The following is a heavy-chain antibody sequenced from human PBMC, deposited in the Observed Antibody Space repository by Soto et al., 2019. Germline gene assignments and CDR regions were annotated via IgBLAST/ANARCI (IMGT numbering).Heavy chain of an antibody. CDR2: IIPIFGTA. J-gene: IGHJ6*02. CDR1: GGTFSSYA. CDR3: ANTMTPVSYYGMDV. Sequence: QVQLVQSGAEVKKPGSSVKVSCKASGGTFSSYAISWVRQAPGQGLEWMGGIIPIFGTANYAQKFQGRVTXXAXEXXSTAYMELSSLRSEDTAVYYCANTMTPVSYYGMDVWGQGTTVTVSS. D-gene: IGHD3-22*01. V-gene: IGHV1-69*12.